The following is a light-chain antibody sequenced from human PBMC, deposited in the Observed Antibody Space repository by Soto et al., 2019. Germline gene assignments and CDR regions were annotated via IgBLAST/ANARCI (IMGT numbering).Light chain of an antibody. V-gene: IGKV3D-15*01. J-gene: IGKJ1*01. Sequence: EIVMTQSPATLSVSPGERATLSCRASQSVNNNLAWYQQKPGQAPRLLMYGVSKRATGIPDRFSGSGSGTDFTLTISRLEPEDFAVYYCQQYMSSVTFGQGTRVEIK. CDR3: QQYMSSVT. CDR1: QSVNNN. CDR2: GVS.